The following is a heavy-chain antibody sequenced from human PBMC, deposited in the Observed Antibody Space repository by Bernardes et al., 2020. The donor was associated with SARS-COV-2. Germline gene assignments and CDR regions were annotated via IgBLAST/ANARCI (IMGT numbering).Heavy chain of an antibody. CDR1: GFTFSSYA. CDR2: LSGLFGST. J-gene: IGHJ3*02. Sequence: GGSLRLSRAASGFTFSSYAMSCVRQAPGKVLPWVSSLSGLFGSTSYADCGTGRFTISRDNSKNTLYLEMNSLRAEDTAVYYCAKDRLAGVTARGAFGSWGQGTMVTVSS. CDR3: AKDRLAGVTARGAFGS. D-gene: IGHD3-10*01. V-gene: IGHV3-23*01.